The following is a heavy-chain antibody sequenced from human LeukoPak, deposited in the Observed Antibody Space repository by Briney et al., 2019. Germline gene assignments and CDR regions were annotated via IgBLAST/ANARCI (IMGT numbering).Heavy chain of an antibody. J-gene: IGHJ4*02. CDR3: ARDYYY. CDR2: INHSGST. Sequence: XWXWXRQXPGKGLEWIGEINHSGSTSYNPSLKSRVTISVDTSKNQFSLKLSSVTAADTAVYYCARDYYYWGQGTLVTVSS. V-gene: IGHV4-34*01. CDR1: X. D-gene: IGHD3-10*01.